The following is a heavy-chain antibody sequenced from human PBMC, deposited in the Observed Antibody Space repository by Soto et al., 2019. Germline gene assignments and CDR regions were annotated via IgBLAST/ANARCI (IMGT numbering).Heavy chain of an antibody. CDR3: ASNYYGSGSYYNVPPFDY. D-gene: IGHD3-10*01. J-gene: IGHJ4*02. V-gene: IGHV3-48*01. CDR2: ISSSSSTI. CDR1: GFTFSGYS. Sequence: TGGSRRLSCAASGFTFSGYSMNWVRQAPGKGLEWVSYISSSSSTIYYADSVKGRFTISRDNAKNSLYLQMNSLRAEDTAVYYCASNYYGSGSYYNVPPFDYWGQGTLVTVSS.